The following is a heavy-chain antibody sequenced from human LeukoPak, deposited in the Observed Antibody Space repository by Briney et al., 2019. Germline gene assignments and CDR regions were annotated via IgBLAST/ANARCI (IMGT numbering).Heavy chain of an antibody. CDR3: ARVFRGRGYDPIYFDY. CDR1: GDSISSGDYY. V-gene: IGHV4-61*02. Sequence: TLSLTCTVSGDSISSGDYYWSWIRQPAGKGLEWIGRISSSGSTNYNPSLKSRVTISVDTSKNQFSLKLSSVTAADTAVYYCARVFRGRGYDPIYFDYWGQGTLVTVSS. CDR2: ISSSGST. J-gene: IGHJ4*02. D-gene: IGHD5-12*01.